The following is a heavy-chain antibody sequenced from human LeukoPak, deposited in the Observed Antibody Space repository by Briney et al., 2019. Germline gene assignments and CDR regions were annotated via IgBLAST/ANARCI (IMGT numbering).Heavy chain of an antibody. CDR2: MYYTGST. Sequence: PSETLSLTCTVSGGSIHNNYYWGWIRQPPGKGLEWIGYMYYTGSTNYNPSLKSRVSISVDTSKNQFSLKLSSVTAADTAVYYCASSTVVTSYYYYGMDVWGQGTTVTVSS. J-gene: IGHJ6*02. D-gene: IGHD4-23*01. CDR1: GGSIHNNYY. V-gene: IGHV4-59*01. CDR3: ASSTVVTSYYYYGMDV.